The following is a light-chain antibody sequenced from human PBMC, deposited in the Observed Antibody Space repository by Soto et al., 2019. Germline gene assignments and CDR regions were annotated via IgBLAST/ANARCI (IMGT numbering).Light chain of an antibody. CDR2: GAS. V-gene: IGKV3-15*01. J-gene: IGKJ1*01. CDR1: QSVSSN. Sequence: EIVMTQSPATLSVSPGERATLSCRASQSVSSNVAWYQQKPGQAPRLLIFGASTRATGIPVRFSGSGSGTEFTHTISSLQSEDFAFYCCQQYNNWPPTFGQGTKVEIK. CDR3: QQYNNWPPT.